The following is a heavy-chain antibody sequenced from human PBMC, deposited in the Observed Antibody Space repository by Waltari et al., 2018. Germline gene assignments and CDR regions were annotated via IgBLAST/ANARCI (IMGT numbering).Heavy chain of an antibody. CDR2: IGSGGAT. Sequence: EAQLVESGGGLVHPGGSLRLSCAASGFTFSSYDMHWVRQATGKSLEWVSAIGSGGATYYSGSVKGRFTISRENAKNSLYLQMNSLTAGDTAVYYCAREKKPYSDGFDAFDLWGHGTIVTVSS. V-gene: IGHV3-13*01. CDR1: GFTFSSYD. J-gene: IGHJ3*01. CDR3: AREKKPYSDGFDAFDL. D-gene: IGHD4-4*01.